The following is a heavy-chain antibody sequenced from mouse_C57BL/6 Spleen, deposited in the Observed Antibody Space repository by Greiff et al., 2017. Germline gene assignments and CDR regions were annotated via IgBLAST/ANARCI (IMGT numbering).Heavy chain of an antibody. V-gene: IGHV5-4*01. CDR1: GFTFSSYA. CDR2: ISDGGSYT. CDR3: ARDGLFDVYYSAWFAY. J-gene: IGHJ3*01. D-gene: IGHD2-3*01. Sequence: EVMLVESGGGLVKPGGSLKLSCAASGFTFSSYAMSWVRQTPEKRLEWVATISDGGSYTYYPDNVKGRFTISRDNAKNNLYLQMSHLKSEDTAMYYCARDGLFDVYYSAWFAYWGQGTLVTVSA.